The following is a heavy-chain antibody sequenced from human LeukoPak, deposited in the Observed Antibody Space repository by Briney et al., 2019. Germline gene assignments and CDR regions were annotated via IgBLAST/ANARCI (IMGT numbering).Heavy chain of an antibody. CDR3: AKDYSSSWYYFDY. J-gene: IGHJ4*02. D-gene: IGHD6-13*01. CDR1: GFTFSTYT. CDR2: SIGSGGSA. Sequence: GGSLRLPCVASGFTFSTYTMNWIRQAPGKGLEWVSGSIGSGGSAFYADSVKGRFSISRDTSKNTLFLHMSNLRAGDTAVYYCAKDYSSSWYYFDYWGQGTLVTVSS. V-gene: IGHV3-23*01.